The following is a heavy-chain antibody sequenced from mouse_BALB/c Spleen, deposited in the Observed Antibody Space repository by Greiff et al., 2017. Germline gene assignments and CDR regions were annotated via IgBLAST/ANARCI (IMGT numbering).Heavy chain of an antibody. CDR3: AREGGYERFAY. J-gene: IGHJ3*01. CDR1: GFTFSSYA. CDR2: ISSGGSYT. Sequence: EVKLMESGGGLVKPGGSLKLSCAASGFTFSSYAMSWVRQSPEKRLEWVAEISSGGSYTYYPDTVTGRFTISRDNAKNTLYLEMSSLRSEDTAMYYCAREGGYERFAYWGQGTLVTVSA. V-gene: IGHV5-9-4*01. D-gene: IGHD2-2*01.